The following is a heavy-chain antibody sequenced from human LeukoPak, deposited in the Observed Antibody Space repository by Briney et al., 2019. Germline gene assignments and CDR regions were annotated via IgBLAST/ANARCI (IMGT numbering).Heavy chain of an antibody. CDR3: AREGYSSGPTGFDY. CDR2: IGSAI. J-gene: IGHJ4*02. D-gene: IGHD6-19*01. Sequence: GGSLRLSCVASGFTFSDYSLNWVRQAPGKGLEWISYIGSAIYYADSVKGRFTISRDNAKNSLYLQMNSLRAEDTAVYYCAREGYSSGPTGFDYWGQGTLVTVSS. V-gene: IGHV3-48*04. CDR1: GFTFSDYS.